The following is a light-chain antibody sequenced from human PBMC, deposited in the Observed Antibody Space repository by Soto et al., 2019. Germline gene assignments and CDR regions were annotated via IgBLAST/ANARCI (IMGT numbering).Light chain of an antibody. CDR2: EVS. CDR1: SSDVGGYNY. Sequence: QSALTQPPSASGSPGQSVTISCTGTSSDVGGYNYVSWYQQHPGKAPKLMIYEVSKRPSGVPDRFSGSKSDNTASPTVSGLQAEDEADYYCSSYAGNKNVFGTGTKVTVL. CDR3: SSYAGNKNV. V-gene: IGLV2-8*01. J-gene: IGLJ1*01.